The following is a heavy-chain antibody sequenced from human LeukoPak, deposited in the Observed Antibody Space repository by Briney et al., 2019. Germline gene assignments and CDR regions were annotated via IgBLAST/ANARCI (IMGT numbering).Heavy chain of an antibody. CDR3: ARDSSRESGSYGAFDI. D-gene: IGHD1-26*01. J-gene: IGHJ3*02. CDR2: LSAYNGNT. V-gene: IGHV1-18*01. Sequence: ASVKVSCKASGYTFTRYGISWVRQAPGQGLEWMGWLSAYNGNTNYAQKLQDRVTMTTDTSTSTAYMELRSLRSDDTAVYYCARDSSRESGSYGAFDIWGQGTMVTASS. CDR1: GYTFTRYG.